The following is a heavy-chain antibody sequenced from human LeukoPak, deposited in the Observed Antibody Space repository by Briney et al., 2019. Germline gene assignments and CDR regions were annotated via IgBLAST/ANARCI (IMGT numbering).Heavy chain of an antibody. J-gene: IGHJ4*02. V-gene: IGHV3-23*01. CDR3: AKQLGYCSDGSCYFPY. CDR1: GFTFSPYA. CDR2: ISNNGGYT. Sequence: PGGSLGLSCAASGFTFSPYAMSWVRQAPGKGLEWVSAISNNGGYTYYADSVQGRFTISRDNSKSTLCLQMNSLRAEDTAVYYCAKQLGYCSDGSCYFPYWGQGTLVTVSS. D-gene: IGHD2-15*01.